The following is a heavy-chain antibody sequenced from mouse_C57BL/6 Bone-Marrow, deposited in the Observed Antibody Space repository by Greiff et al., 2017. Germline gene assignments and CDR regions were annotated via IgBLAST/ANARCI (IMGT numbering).Heavy chain of an antibody. V-gene: IGHV1-50*01. CDR2: IDPSDSYT. J-gene: IGHJ4*01. CDR3: AREGYYVYYYAMDY. D-gene: IGHD2-3*01. Sequence: QVQLQQPGAELVMPGASVKLSCKASGYTFTSYWMQWVKQRPGQGLEWIGEIDPSDSYTNYNQKFKGKATLTVDTSSSTAYMQLSSLTSEDSAVYYCAREGYYVYYYAMDYWGQGTSVTVSS. CDR1: GYTFTSYW.